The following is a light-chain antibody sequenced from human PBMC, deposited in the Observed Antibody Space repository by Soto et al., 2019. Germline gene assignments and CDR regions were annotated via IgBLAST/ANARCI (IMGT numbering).Light chain of an antibody. Sequence: IVWTQSQGTLSLSPGERATLSCRASQSVSSKYVAWYQQKPGQAPSVLLYGTSIRASGVPERVSGGGSGTDFTLTITRLAPEDFEVYYCQQYGSSLFTFGHGTKVDFK. J-gene: IGKJ3*01. CDR3: QQYGSSLFT. CDR2: GTS. V-gene: IGKV3-20*01. CDR1: QSVSSKY.